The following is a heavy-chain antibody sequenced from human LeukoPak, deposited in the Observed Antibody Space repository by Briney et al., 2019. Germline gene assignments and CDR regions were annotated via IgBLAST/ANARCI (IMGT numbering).Heavy chain of an antibody. CDR2: INTNTGNP. CDR3: ARDMDSGSYYSSHGFDY. V-gene: IGHV7-4-1*02. D-gene: IGHD1-26*01. J-gene: IGHJ4*02. CDR1: GYTFTSYA. Sequence: ASVKVSCTASGYTFTSYAMNWVRRAPGQGLEWMGWINTNTGNPTYAQGFTGRFVFSLDTSVSTAYLQISSLKAEDTAVYYCARDMDSGSYYSSHGFDYWGQGTLVTVSS.